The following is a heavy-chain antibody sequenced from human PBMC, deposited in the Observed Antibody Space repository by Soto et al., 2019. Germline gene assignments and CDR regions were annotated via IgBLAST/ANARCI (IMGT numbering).Heavy chain of an antibody. CDR3: ARDRGMGEWGAFDI. Sequence: QVQLVESGGGVVQPGRSLRLSCAASGFTFSSYAMHWVRQAPGKGLEWVAVISYDGSNKYYADSVKGRFTISRDNSKNTLYLQMNSLRAEDTAVYYCARDRGMGEWGAFDIWGQGTMVTVSS. CDR2: ISYDGSNK. CDR1: GFTFSSYA. D-gene: IGHD1-26*01. V-gene: IGHV3-30-3*01. J-gene: IGHJ3*02.